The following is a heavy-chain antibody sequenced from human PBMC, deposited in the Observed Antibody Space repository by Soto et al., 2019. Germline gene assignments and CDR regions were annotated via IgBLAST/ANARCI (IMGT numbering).Heavy chain of an antibody. CDR3: ARRRYCGYDCYHKHYYGMDV. CDR1: GDTFSSYA. Sequence: SVKVSCKASGDTFSSYAVNWVRQAPGRGLEWMGRIITVLGTTDYAQNFKGRLTITAEKSTKTVYMELSSLRFEDTAVYYCARRRYCGYDCYHKHYYGMDVWGQGTTVTVSS. CDR2: IITVLGTT. D-gene: IGHD2-21*01. J-gene: IGHJ6*02. V-gene: IGHV1-69*04.